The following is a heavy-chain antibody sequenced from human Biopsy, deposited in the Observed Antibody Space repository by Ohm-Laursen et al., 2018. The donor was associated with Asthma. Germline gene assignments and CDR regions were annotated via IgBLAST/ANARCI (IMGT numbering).Heavy chain of an antibody. V-gene: IGHV1-69*13. CDR2: INSVFGTT. CDR3: ARKAGSCISRTCYSLDF. CDR1: GGTFNTYV. Sequence: SVKVSCKALGGTFNTYVIGWVRQAPGQGLEWMGGINSVFGTTTYPQKFQDRVTITVDDSTSTVYMELSSLRSEDTAVYYCARKAGSCISRTCYSLDFWGQGTLVTVSS. D-gene: IGHD2-2*01. J-gene: IGHJ4*02.